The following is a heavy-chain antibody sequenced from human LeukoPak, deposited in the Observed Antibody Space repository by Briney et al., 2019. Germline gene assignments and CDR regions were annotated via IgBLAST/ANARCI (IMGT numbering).Heavy chain of an antibody. V-gene: IGHV4-30-4*01. D-gene: IGHD1-26*01. Sequence: PSQTLSLTCTVSGGSISSGDYYWSWIRQPPGKGLEWIGYIYYSGSTYYNPSLKSRVTISVDTSKNQFSLKLSSVTAADTAVYYCARGSGSGSDAFDIWGQGTMVTVSS. CDR3: ARGSGSGSDAFDI. CDR1: GGSISSGDYY. CDR2: IYYSGST. J-gene: IGHJ3*02.